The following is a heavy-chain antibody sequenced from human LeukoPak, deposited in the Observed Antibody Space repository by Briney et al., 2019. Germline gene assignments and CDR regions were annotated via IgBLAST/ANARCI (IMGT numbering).Heavy chain of an antibody. CDR3: ARDRGDLSTGYLDAFDI. CDR1: GGSVSSGTYY. D-gene: IGHD3-9*01. J-gene: IGHJ3*02. Sequence: PSETLSLTCTVSGGSVSSGTYYWSWVRQPPGKGLEWMGYIYYSGSTNYNPSLKSRVTISADTSKNQFSLKLSPVTAADTAVYYCARDRGDLSTGYLDAFDIWGQGTMVTVSS. V-gene: IGHV4-61*01. CDR2: IYYSGST.